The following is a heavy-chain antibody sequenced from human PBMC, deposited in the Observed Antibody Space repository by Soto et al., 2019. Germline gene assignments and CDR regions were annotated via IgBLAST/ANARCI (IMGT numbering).Heavy chain of an antibody. CDR2: IIPIFNTI. Sequence: QVQLVQSGAEVKKPGSSVKVSCKASGGTFSSNAINWVRQAPGQGLEWMGGIIPIFNTINYAQKFQARVTITADDSTSAVYMELSSLRSEDTAVYYWVRVRRERMTMLVRVGAFEIWGQGTMVTVSS. CDR3: VRVRRERMTMLVRVGAFEI. J-gene: IGHJ3*02. CDR1: GGTFSSNA. D-gene: IGHD3-10*02. V-gene: IGHV1-69*01.